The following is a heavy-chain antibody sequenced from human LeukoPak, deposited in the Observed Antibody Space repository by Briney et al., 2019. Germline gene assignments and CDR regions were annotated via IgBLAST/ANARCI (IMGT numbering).Heavy chain of an antibody. CDR2: INPNSGGT. J-gene: IGHJ4*02. CDR3: ARMDIVVVPADY. CDR1: GYTFTGYY. D-gene: IGHD2-2*03. Sequence: ASVKVSCKASGYTFTGYYMHWVRQAPGQGLEWMGRINPNSGGTNYAQKFQGRVTMTRDTSISTAYMELSRLRSDDTAVCYCARMDIVVVPADYWGQGTLVTVSS. V-gene: IGHV1-2*06.